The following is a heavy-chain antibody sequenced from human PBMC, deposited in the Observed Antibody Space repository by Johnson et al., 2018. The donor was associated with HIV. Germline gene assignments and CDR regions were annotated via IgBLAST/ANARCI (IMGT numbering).Heavy chain of an antibody. CDR2: IRSKAYGGTT. Sequence: VQLVESGGGLVQPGRSLRLSCTASGFSFGDYGMSWVRQAPGKGLEWVGFIRSKAYGGTTEYAASVKGRFIISRDDSKNTLYLHMKSLKTEDTAVYFCTTLPPTWRAFHIWGQGTMVTVSS. CDR3: TTLPPTWRAFHI. CDR1: GFSFGDYG. V-gene: IGHV3-49*04. J-gene: IGHJ3*02. D-gene: IGHD2-15*01.